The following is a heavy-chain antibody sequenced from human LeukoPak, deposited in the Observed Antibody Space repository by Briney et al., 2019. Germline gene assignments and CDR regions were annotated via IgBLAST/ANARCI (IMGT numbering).Heavy chain of an antibody. CDR3: AREEYYDSSGYGDFDY. Sequence: ASVKVSCKASGYTFTGYYMHWVRQAPGQGLEWMGWINPNSGGTNYAQKFQGRVTMTRDTSISTAYMELSRLRSDDTAVYYCAREEYYDSSGYGDFDYGGQGTLVTVSS. CDR2: INPNSGGT. D-gene: IGHD3-22*01. V-gene: IGHV1-2*02. J-gene: IGHJ4*02. CDR1: GYTFTGYY.